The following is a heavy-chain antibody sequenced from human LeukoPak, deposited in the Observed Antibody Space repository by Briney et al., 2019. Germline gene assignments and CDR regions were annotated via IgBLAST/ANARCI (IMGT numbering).Heavy chain of an antibody. D-gene: IGHD6-19*01. CDR2: ISSNGGIT. CDR1: GFTFSNYA. V-gene: IGHV3-64*04. J-gene: IGHJ4*02. Sequence: GGSLRLSCSASGFTFSNYAMHWVRQAPEKGLEYVSDISSNGGITYYADSVKGRFSISRDNAKNSLYLQMNSLRAEDTAVYYCAKVVAGRYQDYWGQGTLVSVSS. CDR3: AKVVAGRYQDY.